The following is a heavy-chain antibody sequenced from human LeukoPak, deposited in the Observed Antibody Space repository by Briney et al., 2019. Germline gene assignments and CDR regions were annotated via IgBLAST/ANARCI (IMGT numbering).Heavy chain of an antibody. CDR3: ARKRYSDIDDAFDI. V-gene: IGHV3-20*04. CDR2: INWNGGST. CDR1: GFIFDDYG. D-gene: IGHD1-26*01. Sequence: GGSLRLSCAASGFIFDDYGMSWVRQAPGKGLEWVSGINWNGGSTGYADSVKGRFTISRDNAKNSLYLQMNSLRAEDTALYYCARKRYSDIDDAFDIWGQGTMVTVSS. J-gene: IGHJ3*02.